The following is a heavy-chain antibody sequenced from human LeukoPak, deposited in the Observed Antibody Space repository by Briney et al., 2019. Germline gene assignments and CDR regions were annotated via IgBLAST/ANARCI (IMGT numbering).Heavy chain of an antibody. Sequence: ASVKVSCKASGGTFSSYAISWVRQAPGQGLEWMGGIIPIFGTANYAQKFQGRVTMTRDTSTTTVYMELSSLRSEDTAVYYCARSQWELLVYFDYWGQGTLVTVSS. J-gene: IGHJ4*02. CDR1: GGTFSSYA. V-gene: IGHV1-69*05. CDR2: IIPIFGTA. D-gene: IGHD1-26*01. CDR3: ARSQWELLVYFDY.